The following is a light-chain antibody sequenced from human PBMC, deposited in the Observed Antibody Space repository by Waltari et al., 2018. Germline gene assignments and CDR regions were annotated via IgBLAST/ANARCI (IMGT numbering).Light chain of an antibody. J-gene: IGKJ5*01. CDR3: MQSIELPT. Sequence: VLTQTPPSLSVTPGQPASISCKSGDSLLHTDGKTYLYWYLQKSGQSPQLLIYEASSRFSGVPDRISGSGSGTDFTLKISRVEAEDVGVYYCMQSIELPTFGQGTRLEIK. V-gene: IGKV2D-29*02. CDR2: EAS. CDR1: DSLLHTDGKTY.